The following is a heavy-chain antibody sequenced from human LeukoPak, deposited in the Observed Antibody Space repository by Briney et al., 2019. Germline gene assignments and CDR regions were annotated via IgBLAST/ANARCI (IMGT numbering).Heavy chain of an antibody. V-gene: IGHV3-30*02. D-gene: IGHD1-1*01. CDR2: IRYDGNNY. CDR1: GFTFSSYG. Sequence: GGSLRLSCATAGFTFSSYGMHWVRQAPGKGLEWVAYIRYDGNNYYYADSVKGRFTISRDNSKNTLYLQMNSLRAEDTALYYCARGNEWGQGTLVTVSS. CDR3: ARGNE. J-gene: IGHJ4*02.